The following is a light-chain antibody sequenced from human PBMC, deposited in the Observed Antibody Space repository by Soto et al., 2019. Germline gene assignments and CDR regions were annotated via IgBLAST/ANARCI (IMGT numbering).Light chain of an antibody. CDR1: QGISSW. CDR2: AAS. V-gene: IGKV1D-12*01. CDR3: PQANSSPIT. J-gene: IGKJ5*01. Sequence: DMQMTQSPYTVSASVGDRVTITCRASQGISSWLASYQQKPATAPTLPTSAASRLPSAAPSTFSGSGSATDSTLTISRLQPEDFATYYSPQANSSPITFGPGTPLAIK.